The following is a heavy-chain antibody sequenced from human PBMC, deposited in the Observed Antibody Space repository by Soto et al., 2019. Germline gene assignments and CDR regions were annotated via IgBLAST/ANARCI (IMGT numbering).Heavy chain of an antibody. CDR2: IYYSGST. CDR3: ARGKYSSRFDP. CDR1: GGSISSYC. J-gene: IGHJ5*02. D-gene: IGHD6-13*01. Sequence: SETLSLTCTVSGGSISSYCWSWIRQPPGKGLEWIGYIYYSGSTNYNPSLKSRVTISVDTSKNQFSLKLSSVTAADTAVYYCARGKYSSRFDPWGQGTLVTVSS. V-gene: IGHV4-59*01.